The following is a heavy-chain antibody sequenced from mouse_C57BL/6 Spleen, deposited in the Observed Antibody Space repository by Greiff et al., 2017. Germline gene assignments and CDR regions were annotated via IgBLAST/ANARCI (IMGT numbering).Heavy chain of an antibody. D-gene: IGHD3-3*01. V-gene: IGHV5-4*03. CDR2: ISDGGSYT. Sequence: EVKVVESGGGLVKPGGSLKLSCAASGFTFSSYAMSWVRQTPEKRLEWVATISDGGSYTYYPDNVKGRFTISRDNAKNNLYLQMSHLKSEDTAMYYCAARAWFAYWGQGTLVTVSA. CDR3: AARAWFAY. J-gene: IGHJ3*01. CDR1: GFTFSSYA.